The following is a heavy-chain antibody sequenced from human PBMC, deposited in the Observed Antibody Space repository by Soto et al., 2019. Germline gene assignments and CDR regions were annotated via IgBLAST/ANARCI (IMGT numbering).Heavy chain of an antibody. CDR3: ARAPVGTTFRFDY. CDR1: GFTFSDYA. D-gene: IGHD1-26*01. J-gene: IGHJ4*02. V-gene: IGHV3-23*01. CDR2: ISGSGVST. Sequence: AASGFTFSDYAMSWVRQAPGKGLEWVAAISGSGVSTYYADSVKGRFTISRDNSKNTLYLQMYSLRAEDTALYYCARAPVGTTFRFDYWGQGSLVTVSS.